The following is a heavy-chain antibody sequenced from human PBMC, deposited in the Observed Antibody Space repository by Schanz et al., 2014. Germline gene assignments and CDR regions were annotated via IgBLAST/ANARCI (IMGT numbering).Heavy chain of an antibody. CDR2: FIPILDVG. CDR1: GGTFSSDT. V-gene: IGHV1-69*09. J-gene: IGHJ3*02. D-gene: IGHD2-2*01. CDR3: ARGTMPGTFDI. Sequence: QVQLLQSGAEVKKPGSSVKVSCKASGGTFSSDTFSWVRQARGQGLEWVGRFIPILDVGNYAQQFQGRVTFTADKSTSTAYMELSSLRYEDTALYYCARGTMPGTFDIWGQGTMVTVSS.